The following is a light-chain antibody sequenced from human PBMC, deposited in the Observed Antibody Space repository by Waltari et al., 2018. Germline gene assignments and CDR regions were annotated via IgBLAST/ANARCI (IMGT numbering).Light chain of an antibody. CDR1: RSVFYSPNNKNY. CDR3: QQYYGSPFT. CDR2: WAS. V-gene: IGKV4-1*01. J-gene: IGKJ4*01. Sequence: DIVMTQSPDSLAVSLGERATINCKSSRSVFYSPNNKNYLSWYQQKPGQAPKLLIYWASTRESGVPGRFSGSGSGTNFTLTIDSLQAEDGALYFCQQYYGSPFTFGGGTKVEIK.